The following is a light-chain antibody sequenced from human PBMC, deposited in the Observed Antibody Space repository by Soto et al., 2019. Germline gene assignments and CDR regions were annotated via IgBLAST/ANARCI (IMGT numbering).Light chain of an antibody. CDR1: QSVSNNY. Sequence: EIVLTQSPVTLFLSPGERATLSCMAIQSVSNNYLAWYQQKPGQAPRLLIHGASNRATGIPDRLSGSGSGTDFTLTISRLEPEDFAVYYCQQYGSSGTFGQGTKVDIK. V-gene: IGKV3-20*01. J-gene: IGKJ1*01. CDR2: GAS. CDR3: QQYGSSGT.